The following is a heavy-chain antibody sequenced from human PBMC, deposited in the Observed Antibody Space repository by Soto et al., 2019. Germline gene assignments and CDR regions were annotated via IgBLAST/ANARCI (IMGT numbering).Heavy chain of an antibody. J-gene: IGHJ3*02. Sequence: EVQLVESGGGLVKPGGSLRLSCAASGFTFSNAWMSWVRQAPGKGLEWVGRIKSKTDGGTTDYAAPVKGRFTISRDDSKNTLYLQMNSLKTEDTAVYHCTTLLYDYVWGSYRSDAFDIWGQGTMVTVSS. D-gene: IGHD3-16*02. CDR3: TTLLYDYVWGSYRSDAFDI. V-gene: IGHV3-15*01. CDR1: GFTFSNAW. CDR2: IKSKTDGGTT.